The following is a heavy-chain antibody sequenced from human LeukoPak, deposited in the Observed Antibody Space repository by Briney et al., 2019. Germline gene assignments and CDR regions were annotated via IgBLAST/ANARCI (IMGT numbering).Heavy chain of an antibody. J-gene: IGHJ1*01. D-gene: IGHD4-17*01. CDR2: ISLSSTTI. CDR3: AKVGSDCGDYSWGYFQH. V-gene: IGHV3-48*01. CDR1: EFTFSSSG. Sequence: GGSLRLSCAASEFTFSSSGMHWVRQAPGKGLEWISYISLSSTTIYYADSIKGRFTMSRDNAKNSLYLQMHSLRAEDTAVYYCAKVGSDCGDYSWGYFQHWGQGTLVTVSS.